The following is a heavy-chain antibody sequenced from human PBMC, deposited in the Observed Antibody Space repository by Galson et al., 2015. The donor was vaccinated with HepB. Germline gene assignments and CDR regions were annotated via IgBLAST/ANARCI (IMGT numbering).Heavy chain of an antibody. Sequence: SLRLSCAASGFTFSSYWMSWVRQAPGKGLEWVANIKQDGSEKYYVDSVKGRFTISRDNAKNSLYLQMDSLRAEDTAVYYCARVGGLPVVPAARNYYYYYYMDVWGKGTTVTVSS. D-gene: IGHD2-2*01. CDR3: ARVGGLPVVPAARNYYYYYYMDV. CDR2: IKQDGSEK. CDR1: GFTFSSYW. J-gene: IGHJ6*03. V-gene: IGHV3-7*01.